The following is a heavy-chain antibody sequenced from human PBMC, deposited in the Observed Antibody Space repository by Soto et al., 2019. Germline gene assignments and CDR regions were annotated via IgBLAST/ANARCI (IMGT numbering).Heavy chain of an antibody. V-gene: IGHV1-3*01. J-gene: IGHJ2*01. CDR2: INVGNGNT. D-gene: IGHD2-15*01. CDR3: ATYHCSGGSCYPWYFDV. Sequence: QVQLVQSGAEVKKPGASVKVSCKASGFIFTNYALHWVRQAPGRRLEWMGWINVGNGNTGYSENLQGRVTITRDSSASTAYVELNSLRSEDTAVYYCATYHCSGGSCYPWYFDVWGRGTLVTVSS. CDR1: GFIFTNYA.